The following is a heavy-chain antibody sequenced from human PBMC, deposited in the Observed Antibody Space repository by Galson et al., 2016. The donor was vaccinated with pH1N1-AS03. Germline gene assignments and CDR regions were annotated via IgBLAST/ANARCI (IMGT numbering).Heavy chain of an antibody. Sequence: SLRLSCAASGFTFNIYAMNWVRQAPGKGLEWVSGIGGIASSTWHAESVKGRFTVSRDNSKNTVYLQLNSLRAEDTAIDYCARGTGSPHWFDPWGQGTFVTVSA. V-gene: IGHV3-23*01. J-gene: IGHJ5*02. CDR1: GFTFNIYA. D-gene: IGHD3/OR15-3a*01. CDR2: IGGIASST. CDR3: ARGTGSPHWFDP.